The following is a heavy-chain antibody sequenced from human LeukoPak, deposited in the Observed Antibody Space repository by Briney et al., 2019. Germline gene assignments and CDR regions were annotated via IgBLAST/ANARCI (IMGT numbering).Heavy chain of an antibody. D-gene: IGHD4-17*01. J-gene: IGHJ4*02. V-gene: IGHV4-34*01. Sequence: PSETLSLTCAVYGGSFSGYYWSWIRQPPGKGLEWIGEINHSGSTNYNPSLKSRVTISVDTSKNQFSLKLSSVTAADTAVYYCARAAMTTVTNDYWGQETLVTVSS. CDR3: ARAAMTTVTNDY. CDR1: GGSFSGYY. CDR2: INHSGST.